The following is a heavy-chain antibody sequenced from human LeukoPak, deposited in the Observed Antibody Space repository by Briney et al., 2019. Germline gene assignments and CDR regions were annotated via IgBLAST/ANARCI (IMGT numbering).Heavy chain of an antibody. J-gene: IGHJ4*02. CDR1: GFSFSRHA. D-gene: IGHD3-22*01. Sequence: GGSLRLSCAASGFSFSRHAMTWVRQAPGQGLEWVSTITGTGTNTYYGHSVKGRFTVSRDNFNKTLYLEMHSLRAEDTAVYYCAKDLHPASTAVVVEGGLGSWGQGTLVTASS. CDR2: ITGTGTNT. CDR3: AKDLHPASTAVVVEGGLGS. V-gene: IGHV3-23*01.